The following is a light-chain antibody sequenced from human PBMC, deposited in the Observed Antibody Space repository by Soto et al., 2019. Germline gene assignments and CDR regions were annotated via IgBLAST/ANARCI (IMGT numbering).Light chain of an antibody. CDR1: QDIIRH. V-gene: IGKV1-39*01. CDR2: AAS. J-gene: IGKJ5*01. Sequence: IQMTKFPSSLSASVGDGVTITCRASQDIIRHLNWYQHKPGRAPRLLIYAASTLQSGVPSRFTGSGSGTEFTLTISGLQPEDFATYYCQHSYTVPIAFGQGTRLEIK. CDR3: QHSYTVPIA.